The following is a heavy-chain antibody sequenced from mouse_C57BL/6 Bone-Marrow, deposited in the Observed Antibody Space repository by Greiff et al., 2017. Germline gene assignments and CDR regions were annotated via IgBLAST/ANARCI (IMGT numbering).Heavy chain of an antibody. V-gene: IGHV1-42*01. D-gene: IGHD2-3*01. CDR1: GYSFTGYY. CDR3: AREDGSGYYD. J-gene: IGHJ2*01. CDR2: INPSTGGT. Sequence: EVQLQQSGPELVKPGASVKISCKASGYSFTGYYMNWVKHSPDKSLEWIGEINPSTGGTTYNQKFKAKATLTVDKSSSTAYMQLKSLTSEDSAFDYCAREDGSGYYDWGQGTTLTVSA.